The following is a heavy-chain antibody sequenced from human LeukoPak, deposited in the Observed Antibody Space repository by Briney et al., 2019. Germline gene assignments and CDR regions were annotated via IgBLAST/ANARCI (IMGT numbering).Heavy chain of an antibody. CDR2: ISSSGGYT. D-gene: IGHD3-22*01. Sequence: GGSLRLSCAASGFTFSDYYMSWVRQAPGKGLEWVSYISSSGGYTNYADSVKGRFTMSRDNAKNSLYLQMNSLRAEDTAVYYCARDDSSSGYYFWGQGTLVTVSS. V-gene: IGHV3-11*05. CDR3: ARDDSSSGYYF. J-gene: IGHJ4*02. CDR1: GFTFSDYY.